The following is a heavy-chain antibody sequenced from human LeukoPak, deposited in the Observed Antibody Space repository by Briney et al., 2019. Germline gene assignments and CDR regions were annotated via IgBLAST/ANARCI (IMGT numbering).Heavy chain of an antibody. CDR1: GGSISSSSYY. D-gene: IGHD3-9*01. Sequence: SETLSLTCTVSGGSISSSSYYWGWIRQPPGKGLEWIGRIYTSGSTNYNPSLKSRVTMSVDTSKNQFSLKLSSVTAADTAVYYCARELRYFDWLLFDYWGQGTLVTVSS. J-gene: IGHJ4*02. CDR3: ARELRYFDWLLFDY. V-gene: IGHV4-39*07. CDR2: IYTSGST.